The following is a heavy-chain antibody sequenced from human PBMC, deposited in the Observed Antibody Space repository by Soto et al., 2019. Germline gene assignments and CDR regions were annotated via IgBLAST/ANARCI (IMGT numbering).Heavy chain of an antibody. V-gene: IGHV4-30-2*01. CDR1: GGSINSGGYS. CDR2: IYHSGST. Sequence: TLSLTCTVSGGSINSGGYSWTWIRQPPGKGLEWIGYIYHSGSTYYNPSLKSRVTISVDRSKKQFSLKLTSVTAADTAVYYCAREILTGYYPAGWFDPWGQGTLVTVSS. J-gene: IGHJ5*02. D-gene: IGHD3-9*01. CDR3: AREILTGYYPAGWFDP.